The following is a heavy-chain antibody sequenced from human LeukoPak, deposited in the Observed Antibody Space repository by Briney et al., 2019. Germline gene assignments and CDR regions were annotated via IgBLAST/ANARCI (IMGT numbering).Heavy chain of an antibody. CDR2: ISGSGGST. V-gene: IGHV3-23*01. CDR3: ARVDCSSTSCWEYYYYMDV. CDR1: GFTFSSYA. Sequence: GGSLRLSCAASGFTFSSYAMSWVRQAPGKGLEWVSAISGSGGSTYYADSVKGRFTISRDNSKNTLYLQMNSLRAEDTAVYYCARVDCSSTSCWEYYYYMDVWGKGTTVTVSS. J-gene: IGHJ6*03. D-gene: IGHD2-2*01.